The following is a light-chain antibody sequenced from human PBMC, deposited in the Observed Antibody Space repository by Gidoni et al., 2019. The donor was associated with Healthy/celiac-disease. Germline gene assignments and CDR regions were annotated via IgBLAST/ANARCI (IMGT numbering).Light chain of an antibody. Sequence: DIVMPYSPYSFAFSLGEMATINCKSSQSVLYSSNNKNYLSWYQQKPGQHPKLLIYWASTRETGVPDRLSGSGSGTDFTLTISSLQAEDVAVYYCQQYYSTPLTFGGGTKVEIK. CDR2: WAS. V-gene: IGKV4-1*01. CDR1: QSVLYSSNNKNY. J-gene: IGKJ4*01. CDR3: QQYYSTPLT.